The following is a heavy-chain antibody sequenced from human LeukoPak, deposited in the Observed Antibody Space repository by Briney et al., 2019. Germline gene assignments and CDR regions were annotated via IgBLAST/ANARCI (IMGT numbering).Heavy chain of an antibody. Sequence: PSETLSLTCTVSGGSISSSSYYWGWIRQPPGEGLEWIGSIYYSGSTYYNPSLKSRVTISVDTSENQFSLKLSSVTAADTAVYYCASLAVAGNGNAFDIWGQGTMVTVSS. J-gene: IGHJ3*02. V-gene: IGHV4-39*01. CDR3: ASLAVAGNGNAFDI. CDR2: IYYSGST. CDR1: GGSISSSSYY. D-gene: IGHD6-19*01.